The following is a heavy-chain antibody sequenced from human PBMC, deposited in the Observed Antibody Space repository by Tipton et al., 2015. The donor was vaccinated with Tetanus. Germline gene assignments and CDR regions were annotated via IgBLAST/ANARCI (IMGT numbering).Heavy chain of an antibody. CDR1: GASIKNSPYF. J-gene: IGHJ6*01. D-gene: IGHD1-7*01. Sequence: TLSLTCSVSGASIKNSPYFWNWIRRSPGKGLEWIGYIYYSGSATYNPSVASRATVSIDMPKNQFSLRLTSATAADTAVYYCARDRITGPTGRYYAMDVWGQGTTVTVSS. V-gene: IGHV4-30-4*02. CDR3: ARDRITGPTGRYYAMDV. CDR2: IYYSGSA.